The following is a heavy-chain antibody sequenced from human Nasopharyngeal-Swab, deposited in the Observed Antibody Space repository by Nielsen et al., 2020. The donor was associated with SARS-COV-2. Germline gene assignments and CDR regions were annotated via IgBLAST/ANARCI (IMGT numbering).Heavy chain of an antibody. V-gene: IGHV3-23*01. D-gene: IGHD3-16*01. CDR1: GFTFSSYA. Sequence: GESLKISCAASGFTFSSYAMSWVRQAPGKGLEWVSAISGSGGSTYYADSVKGRFTISSDDSKNTLYLQMSSLRAEDTAVYFCARGGDPTRVTPTRGLDPWGQGTMVTVSS. CDR2: ISGSGGST. CDR3: ARGGDPTRVTPTRGLDP. J-gene: IGHJ5*02.